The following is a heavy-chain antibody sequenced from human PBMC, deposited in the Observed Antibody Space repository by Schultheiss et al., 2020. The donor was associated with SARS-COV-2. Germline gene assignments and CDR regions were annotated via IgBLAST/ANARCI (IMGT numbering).Heavy chain of an antibody. CDR2: IYTSGST. J-gene: IGHJ6*02. D-gene: IGHD6-13*01. Sequence: SETLSLTCTVSGGSISSYYWSWIRQPAGKGLEWIGRIYTSGSTNYNPSLKSRVTISIDTSKNQFSLKLSSVTAADTAVYYCARDAGIAAAGTLYYYYYYGMDVWGQGTTVTVSS. CDR1: GGSISSYY. V-gene: IGHV4-4*07. CDR3: ARDAGIAAAGTLYYYYYYGMDV.